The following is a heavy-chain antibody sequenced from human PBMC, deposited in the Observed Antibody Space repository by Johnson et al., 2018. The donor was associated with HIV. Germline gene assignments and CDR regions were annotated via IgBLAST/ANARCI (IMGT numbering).Heavy chain of an antibody. CDR1: GFTFSSYA. D-gene: IGHD5-18*01. J-gene: IGHJ3*02. CDR2: ISYDGSNK. V-gene: IGHV3-30-3*01. Sequence: VQLLESGGGVVQPGRSLRLSCAASGFTFSSYAMHWVRQAPGKGLEWVAVISYDGSNKYYADSVKGRFTISRDNSKNTLYLQMNSLRAEDTAVYYCARDRIYSYVPDSFDIWGQGTMVSVSS. CDR3: ARDRIYSYVPDSFDI.